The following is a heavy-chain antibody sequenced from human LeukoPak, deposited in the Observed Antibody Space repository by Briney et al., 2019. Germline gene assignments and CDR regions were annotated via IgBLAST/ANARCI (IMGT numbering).Heavy chain of an antibody. J-gene: IGHJ4*02. V-gene: IGHV3-11*01. CDR2: IRSSGSTI. Sequence: PGGSLRLSCAASGFTFSDYYMGWIRQAPGKGLEWGSYIRSSGSTIYYADSVKGRFTISRDNAKNSLYLQMNSLRAEDTAVYYCARPGDFGGYCSSTSCYVFDYWGQGTLVTVSS. CDR3: ARPGDFGGYCSSTSCYVFDY. D-gene: IGHD2-2*01. CDR1: GFTFSDYY.